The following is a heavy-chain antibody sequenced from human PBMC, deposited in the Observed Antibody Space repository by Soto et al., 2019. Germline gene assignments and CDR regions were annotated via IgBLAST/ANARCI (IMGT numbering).Heavy chain of an antibody. J-gene: IGHJ6*02. D-gene: IGHD3-10*01. V-gene: IGHV4-59*01. CDR2: IYYSGST. CDR1: GGSISSYY. Sequence: QVQLQESGPGLVKPSETLSLTCTVSGGSISSYYWSWIRQPPGKGLEWIGYIYYSGSTNYNPSLTSRVTFSVDTSRNLFSLKLSAVAAADTVVYCCARGEVTMVRGVRWGGGVSKYGWGQGTTVTVSS. CDR3: ARGEVTMVRGVRWGGGVSKYG.